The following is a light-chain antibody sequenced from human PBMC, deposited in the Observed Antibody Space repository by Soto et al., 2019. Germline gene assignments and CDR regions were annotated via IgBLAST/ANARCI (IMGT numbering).Light chain of an antibody. CDR2: AAS. CDR3: QQANSFPWT. Sequence: DILMTQSPSSVSASVGDRVTITCRASQGIGSWLAWYQQRPGKAPKVLIYAASSLQGGVPSRFSGSGSGTDFTLTISSLLPEDFATYYCQQANSFPWTFGRGTNVEIK. V-gene: IGKV1-12*01. J-gene: IGKJ1*01. CDR1: QGIGSW.